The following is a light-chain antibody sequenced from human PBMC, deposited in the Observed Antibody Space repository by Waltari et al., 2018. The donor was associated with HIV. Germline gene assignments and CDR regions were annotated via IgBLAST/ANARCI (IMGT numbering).Light chain of an antibody. CDR3: QQYENWPPFT. Sequence: EIVMTQSPATLSMSPGERATFSCRASQSVSSHLAWYQQKPGQAPRLLIYRASTRATGISARFSGSGSGTEFTLTISSLQSEDFAVYFCQQYENWPPFTFGQGTRLQIK. J-gene: IGKJ2*01. CDR1: QSVSSH. CDR2: RAS. V-gene: IGKV3-15*01.